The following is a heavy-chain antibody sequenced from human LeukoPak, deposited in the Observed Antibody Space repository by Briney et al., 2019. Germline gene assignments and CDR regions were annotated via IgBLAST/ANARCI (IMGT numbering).Heavy chain of an antibody. CDR3: ARLRNGYFYLDY. CDR1: GFTVSSNY. D-gene: IGHD3-3*01. J-gene: IGHJ4*02. V-gene: IGHV3-53*01. Sequence: GGSLRLSCAASGFTVSSNYMSWVRQAPGKGLEWVSVIYNSNYTYYADSVKGRFTISRDNSKNTLCLQMNSLRAEDTAMYYCARLRNGYFYLDYWGQGTLVTVSS. CDR2: IYNSNYT.